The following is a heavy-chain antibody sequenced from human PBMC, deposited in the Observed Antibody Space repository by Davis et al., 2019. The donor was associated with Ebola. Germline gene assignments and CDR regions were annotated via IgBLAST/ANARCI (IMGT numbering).Heavy chain of an antibody. CDR2: IYYSGST. V-gene: IGHV4-31*03. CDR3: ARDGARYYDFWSGYYTGGVWFDP. CDR1: GGSISSGGYY. D-gene: IGHD3-3*01. J-gene: IGHJ5*02. Sequence: LRLSCTVSGGSISSGGYYWSWIRQHPGKGLEWIGYIYYSGSTYYNPSLTSRVTISVDTSKNQFSLKLSSVTAADTAVYYCARDGARYYDFWSGYYTGGVWFDPWGQGTLVTVSS.